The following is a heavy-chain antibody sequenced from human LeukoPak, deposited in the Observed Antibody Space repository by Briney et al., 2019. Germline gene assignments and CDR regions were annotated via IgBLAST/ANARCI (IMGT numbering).Heavy chain of an antibody. D-gene: IGHD2-21*02. CDR3: ARDQSPIAYCGGDCHPR. Sequence: GASVKVSCKASGYTFTSYGISWVRQAPGQGLEWMGWISAYNGNTNYAQKLQGRVTMTTDTSTSTAYMELRSLRSDDTAVYYCARDQSPIAYCGGDCHPRWGQGTLVTVSS. CDR1: GYTFTSYG. CDR2: ISAYNGNT. V-gene: IGHV1-18*01. J-gene: IGHJ4*02.